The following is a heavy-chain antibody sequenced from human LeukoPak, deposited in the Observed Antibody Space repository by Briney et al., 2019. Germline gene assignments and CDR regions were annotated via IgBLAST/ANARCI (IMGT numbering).Heavy chain of an antibody. D-gene: IGHD2-2*01. CDR2: ISYDGSNK. CDR1: GFTFSSYG. V-gene: IGHV3-30*18. CDR3: AKDLLQHYYYYGMDV. Sequence: GGSLRLSCAASGFTFSSYGMHWVRQVPGKGLEWVAVISYDGSNKYYADSVKGRFTISRDNSKNTLYLQMNSLRAEDTAVYYCAKDLLQHYYYYGMDVWGQGTTVTVSS. J-gene: IGHJ6*02.